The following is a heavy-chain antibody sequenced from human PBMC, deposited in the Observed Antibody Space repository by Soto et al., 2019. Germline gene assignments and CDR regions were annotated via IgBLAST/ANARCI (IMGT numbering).Heavy chain of an antibody. CDR2: IYSGDIT. CDR1: GFTVSSNY. J-gene: IGHJ5*02. Sequence: EVQLVETGGGLIQPGGSLRLSCAASGFTVSSNYMSWVRQAPGKGLEWVSVIYSGDITYYANSVKGRFTISRDNSKNTLYLQMNSLRAEDTAVYYCARDLPPNWFDPWGQGTLVTVSS. CDR3: ARDLPPNWFDP. V-gene: IGHV3-53*02.